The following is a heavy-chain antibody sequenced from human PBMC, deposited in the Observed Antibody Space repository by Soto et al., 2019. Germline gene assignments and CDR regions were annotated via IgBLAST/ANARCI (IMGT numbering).Heavy chain of an antibody. Sequence: QVQLQESGPGLVKPSETLSLTCSVSGASISNYYWIWIRQPAGKGLEWIGSVYASGSTNYSPSLKRRVTMSVDTSENQFSLQLSSVTAADTAVYYCARGMSGSDYIMDNWGQGTLVTVSS. D-gene: IGHD5-12*01. V-gene: IGHV4-4*07. CDR1: GASISNYY. J-gene: IGHJ4*02. CDR2: VYASGST. CDR3: ARGMSGSDYIMDN.